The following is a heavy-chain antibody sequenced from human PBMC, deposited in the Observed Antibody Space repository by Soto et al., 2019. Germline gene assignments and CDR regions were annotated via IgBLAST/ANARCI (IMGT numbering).Heavy chain of an antibody. CDR3: ARGHYGDYEEYYFDY. V-gene: IGHV4-59*01. Sequence: SETLSLTCTVSGGSISSYYWSWIRQPPGKGLEWIGYIYYSGSTNYNPSLKSRVTISVDTSKNQFSLKLSSVAAADTAVYYCARGHYGDYEEYYFDYWGQGTLVTVSS. CDR1: GGSISSYY. CDR2: IYYSGST. J-gene: IGHJ4*02. D-gene: IGHD4-17*01.